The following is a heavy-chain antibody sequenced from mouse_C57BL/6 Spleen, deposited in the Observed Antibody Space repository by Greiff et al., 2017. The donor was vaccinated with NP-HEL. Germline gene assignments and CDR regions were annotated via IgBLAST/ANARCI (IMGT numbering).Heavy chain of an antibody. V-gene: IGHV14-4*01. CDR2: IDPENGDT. CDR1: GFNIKDDY. Sequence: VQLQQSGAELVRPGASVKLSCTASGFNIKDDYMHWVKQRPEQGLEWIGWIDPENGDTEYASKFQGKATITADTSSNTAYLQLSSLTSEDTAVYYCTYGPLYAMDYWGQGTSVTVSS. J-gene: IGHJ4*01. D-gene: IGHD1-1*01. CDR3: TYGPLYAMDY.